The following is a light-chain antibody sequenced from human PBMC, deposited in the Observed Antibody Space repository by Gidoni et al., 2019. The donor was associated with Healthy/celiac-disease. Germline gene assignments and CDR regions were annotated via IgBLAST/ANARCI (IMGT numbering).Light chain of an antibody. CDR2: KDS. J-gene: IGLJ1*01. CDR1: ALPKQY. CDR3: QSADSSGTYYV. Sequence: SYELTQPPSVSVSPGQTARITCSGDALPKQYAYWYQQKPGQAPVLVRYKDSERPSGIPERFSVSSSGTTVTLTISGVQAEDEADYYCQSADSSGTYYVFGTGTKVTVL. V-gene: IGLV3-25*03.